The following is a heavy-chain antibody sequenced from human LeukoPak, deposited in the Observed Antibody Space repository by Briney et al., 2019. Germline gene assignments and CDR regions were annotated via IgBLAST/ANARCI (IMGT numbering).Heavy chain of an antibody. CDR2: IYPSGST. CDR3: ASGAAAPLYFFDY. CDR1: GGSIDTTSYY. Sequence: SETLSLTCTVSGGSIDTTSYYWSWIRQPVGQGLEWIGRIYPSGSTNYNPSLKSRLTLSLDKSKNQFSLNLTSVTAADTAIYYCASGAAAPLYFFDYWGQGSLVPVSS. V-gene: IGHV4-61*02. D-gene: IGHD6-13*01. J-gene: IGHJ4*02.